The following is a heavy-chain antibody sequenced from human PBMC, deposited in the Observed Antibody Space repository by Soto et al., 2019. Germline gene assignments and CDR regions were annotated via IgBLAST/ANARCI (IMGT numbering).Heavy chain of an antibody. CDR3: AREEGRRGYSYGYREANWFDP. Sequence: QVQLVESGGGLVKPGGSLRLSCAASGFTFSDYYMSWIRQAPGKGLEWVSYISSSGSTIYYADSVKGRFTISRDNAMNSQYLQMNSLRAEDTAVYYCAREEGRRGYSYGYREANWFDPWGQGTLVTVSS. V-gene: IGHV3-11*01. D-gene: IGHD5-18*01. CDR1: GFTFSDYY. CDR2: ISSSGSTI. J-gene: IGHJ5*02.